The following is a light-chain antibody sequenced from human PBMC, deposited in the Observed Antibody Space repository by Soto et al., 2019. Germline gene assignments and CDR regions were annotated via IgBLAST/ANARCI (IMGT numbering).Light chain of an antibody. CDR1: QSISSW. Sequence: DIQMTQSPSTLSASVGDRVTITCRASQSISSWLAWYQQKPGKAPKLLIYKASSLERRVPSRFSGSGSGTEFTLTISSLQPDDFATYYCQQYNNYSSFGQGTKLEIK. V-gene: IGKV1-5*03. J-gene: IGKJ2*01. CDR2: KAS. CDR3: QQYNNYSS.